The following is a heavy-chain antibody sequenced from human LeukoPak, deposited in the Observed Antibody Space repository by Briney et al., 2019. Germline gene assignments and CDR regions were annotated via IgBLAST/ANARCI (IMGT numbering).Heavy chain of an antibody. CDR1: GGSISSYY. CDR2: INHSGST. J-gene: IGHJ4*02. V-gene: IGHV4-34*01. CDR3: ARVSDHYDFWSGYPKTPSFDY. Sequence: SETLSLTCTVSGGSISSYYWSWIRQPPGKGLEWIGEINHSGSTNYNPSLKSRVTISVDTSKNQFSLKLSSVTAADTAVYYCARVSDHYDFWSGYPKTPSFDYWGQGTLVTVSS. D-gene: IGHD3-3*01.